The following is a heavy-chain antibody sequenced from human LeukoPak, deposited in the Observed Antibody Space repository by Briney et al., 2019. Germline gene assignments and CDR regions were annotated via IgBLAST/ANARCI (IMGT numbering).Heavy chain of an antibody. CDR3: AKFFISGRDYFDY. D-gene: IGHD2-15*01. J-gene: IGHJ4*02. Sequence: GGSLRLSCAASGFTFRSYAMSWVRQAPGMGLEWVSGISGDSTNIYYADSVKGRFTVSRDNSKNTLYLQMNSLRAEDTAVYYCAKFFISGRDYFDYWGQGTLVTVSS. V-gene: IGHV3-23*01. CDR1: GFTFRSYA. CDR2: ISGDSTNI.